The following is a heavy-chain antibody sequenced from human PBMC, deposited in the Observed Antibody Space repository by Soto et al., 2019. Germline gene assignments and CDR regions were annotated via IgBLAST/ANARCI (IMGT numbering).Heavy chain of an antibody. Sequence: QVQLVESGGGLVKPGGSLRLSCAAAGFTFSDYYMSWIRQAPGKGLEWVSDISSSGSTIYYADSVKGRFTISRDNAKNSMYLQMNSMRAEDTAVYYCARYCSSTSCSNYYYYYMDVWGKGTTVTVSS. CDR2: ISSSGSTI. CDR3: ARYCSSTSCSNYYYYYMDV. D-gene: IGHD2-2*01. CDR1: GFTFSDYY. V-gene: IGHV3-11*01. J-gene: IGHJ6*03.